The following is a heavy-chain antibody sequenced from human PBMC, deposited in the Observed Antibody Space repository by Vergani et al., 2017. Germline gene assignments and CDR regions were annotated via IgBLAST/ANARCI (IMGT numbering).Heavy chain of an antibody. V-gene: IGHV4-39*01. J-gene: IGHJ6*02. CDR1: ADSISSGSYY. CDR2: IYYSGLT. CDR3: ARAYCGGDCYPWYYYYGMDV. D-gene: IGHD2-21*02. Sequence: QLQLQQSGPGLVKPSETLFLTCTVSADSISSGSYYWGWIRQPPGKSLEWIGSIYYSGLTYYNPSLKSRVAISVDTSKNQFSLKLSSVTAADTAVYYCARAYCGGDCYPWYYYYGMDVWGQGTTVTVSS.